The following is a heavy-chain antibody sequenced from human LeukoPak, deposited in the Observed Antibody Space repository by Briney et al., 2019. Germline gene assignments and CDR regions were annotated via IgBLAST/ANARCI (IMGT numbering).Heavy chain of an antibody. J-gene: IGHJ4*02. Sequence: PGGSLRLSCAASGFTFSGYGMHWVRQAPGKGLEWVPFIQYDGNNKYYTDSVKGRFTISRDDSKNTLYLQMSSLRAEDAAVYYCAKDGVIAGDRWGQGTLVTVSS. CDR2: IQYDGNNK. D-gene: IGHD3-16*02. V-gene: IGHV3-30*02. CDR3: AKDGVIAGDR. CDR1: GFTFSGYG.